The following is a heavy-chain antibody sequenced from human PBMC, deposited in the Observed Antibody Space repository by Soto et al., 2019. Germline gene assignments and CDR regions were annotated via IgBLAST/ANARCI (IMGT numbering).Heavy chain of an antibody. J-gene: IGHJ5*02. V-gene: IGHV1-18*01. Sequence: ASVKVSCKASGYTFTSYGISWVRQAPGQGLEWMGWISAYNGNTNYAQKFQGRVTMTTDTSTSTAYMELRSLRSDDTAVYYCARDNGDYENNWFDPWGQGTLVTVSS. D-gene: IGHD4-17*01. CDR1: GYTFTSYG. CDR3: ARDNGDYENNWFDP. CDR2: ISAYNGNT.